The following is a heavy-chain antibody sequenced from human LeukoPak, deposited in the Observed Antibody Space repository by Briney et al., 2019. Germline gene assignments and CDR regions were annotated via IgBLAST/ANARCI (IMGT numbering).Heavy chain of an antibody. D-gene: IGHD3-16*01. V-gene: IGHV3-23*01. CDR2: ISGSGGST. CDR1: GFTFSSYA. Sequence: PGGSLRLSCAASGFTFSSYAMSWVRQAPGKGLEWVSAISGSGGSTYYADSVKGRFTISRDNSKNTLYVQMNSLRAEDTAVYYCAKAGACVWGSYYYYYMDVWGKGTTVTVSS. CDR3: AKAGACVWGSYYYYYMDV. J-gene: IGHJ6*03.